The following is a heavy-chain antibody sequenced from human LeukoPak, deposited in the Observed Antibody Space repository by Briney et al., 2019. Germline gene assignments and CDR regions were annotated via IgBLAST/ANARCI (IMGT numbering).Heavy chain of an antibody. CDR1: GGSVSSTSYY. CDR2: VYYGGNT. J-gene: IGHJ6*03. Sequence: SETLSLTXTVSGGSVSSTSYYWDWVRQPPGKGLEWIENVYYGGNTFYNSSLESRVTISVDMSKNQFSLKLTSLTAADTAVYYCARQRADYFYHYLDVWGKGTSVTVSS. V-gene: IGHV4-39*01. CDR3: ARQRADYFYHYLDV.